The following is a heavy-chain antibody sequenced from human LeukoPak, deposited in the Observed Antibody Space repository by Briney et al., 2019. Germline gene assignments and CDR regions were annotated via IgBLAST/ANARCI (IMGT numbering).Heavy chain of an antibody. V-gene: IGHV1-69*05. D-gene: IGHD3-10*01. CDR2: IIPIFGTA. Sequence: GASVTLSCTPSGGTFSIYAISWVRQAPGQGLEWRGGIIPIFGTANYTQKFQGKVTITTDESTSTAYMELSSLRSEDTAVYYCARDRSYYGSGSYYNYLDYWGQGTLVTVSS. CDR1: GGTFSIYA. J-gene: IGHJ4*02. CDR3: ARDRSYYGSGSYYNYLDY.